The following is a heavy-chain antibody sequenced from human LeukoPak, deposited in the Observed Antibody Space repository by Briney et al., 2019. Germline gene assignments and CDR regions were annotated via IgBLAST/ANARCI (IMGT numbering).Heavy chain of an antibody. V-gene: IGHV3-48*03. Sequence: GGSLRLSCAASGFTFSSYEMNWVRQAPGKGLEWVSYISSSGSTIYYADSVKGRFTISRDNAKNLLYLQMNSLRAEDTAVYYCARHGDYDTFDYWGQGTLVTVSS. CDR3: ARHGDYDTFDY. D-gene: IGHD4-17*01. J-gene: IGHJ4*02. CDR1: GFTFSSYE. CDR2: ISSSGSTI.